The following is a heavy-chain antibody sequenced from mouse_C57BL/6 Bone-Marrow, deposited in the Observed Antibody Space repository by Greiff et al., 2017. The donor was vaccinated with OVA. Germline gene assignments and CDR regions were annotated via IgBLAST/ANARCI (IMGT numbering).Heavy chain of an antibody. D-gene: IGHD2-3*01. V-gene: IGHV5-16*01. CDR3: ARDGDGYYWYFDV. CDR2: INYDGSST. CDR1: GFTFSDYY. Sequence: EVKLVDSEGGLVQPGSSMKLSCTASGFTFSDYYMAWVRQVPEKGLEWVANINYDGSSTYYLDSLKSRFIISRDNAKNILYLQMSSLKSEDTATYYCARDGDGYYWYFDVWGTGTTVTVSS. J-gene: IGHJ1*03.